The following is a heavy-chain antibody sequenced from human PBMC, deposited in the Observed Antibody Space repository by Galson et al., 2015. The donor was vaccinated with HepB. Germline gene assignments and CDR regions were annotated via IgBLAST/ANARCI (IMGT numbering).Heavy chain of an antibody. CDR2: ISGSGGST. Sequence: LRLSCAASGFTFSSYAMSWVRQSPGKGLEWVSAISGSGGSTYYADSVKGRFTISRDNSKNTLYLQMNSLRAEDTAVYYCAKGLGLRRITMIVVVIDAFDNWGQGTMVTVSS. CDR1: GFTFSSYA. CDR3: AKGLGLRRITMIVVVIDAFDN. J-gene: IGHJ3*02. D-gene: IGHD3-22*01. V-gene: IGHV3-23*01.